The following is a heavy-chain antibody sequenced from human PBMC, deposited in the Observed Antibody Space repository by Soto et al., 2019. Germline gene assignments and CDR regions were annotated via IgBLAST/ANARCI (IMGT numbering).Heavy chain of an antibody. D-gene: IGHD6-13*01. Sequence: QVQLVESGGGVVQPGRSLRLSCAASGFTSSSYGMHWVRQAPGKGLEWVAVISYDGSNKYYADSVKGRFTISRDNSKNTLYLQLNSLRAADTAVYYCAKDVGLKAAAGTPFDPWGQGTLVTVSS. V-gene: IGHV3-30*18. J-gene: IGHJ5*02. CDR1: GFTSSSYG. CDR3: AKDVGLKAAAGTPFDP. CDR2: ISYDGSNK.